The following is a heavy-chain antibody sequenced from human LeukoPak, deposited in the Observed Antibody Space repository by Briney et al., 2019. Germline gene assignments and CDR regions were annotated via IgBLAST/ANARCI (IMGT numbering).Heavy chain of an antibody. J-gene: IGHJ4*02. D-gene: IGHD3-10*01. CDR1: GFTFSSYA. CDR3: AREGAGSYYGGFDY. CDR2: ISYDGSNK. Sequence: GGSLRLSCAASGFTFSSYAMHWVRQAPGKGLEWVAVISYDGSNKYYADSVKGRFTISRDNSKNTLYLQMNSLRAKDTAVYYCAREGAGSYYGGFDYWGQGTLVTVSS. V-gene: IGHV3-30-3*01.